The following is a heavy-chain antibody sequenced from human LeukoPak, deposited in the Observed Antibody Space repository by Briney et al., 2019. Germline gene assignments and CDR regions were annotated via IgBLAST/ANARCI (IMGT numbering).Heavy chain of an antibody. V-gene: IGHV4-59*01. D-gene: IGHD4-17*01. Sequence: PSETLSLTCTVSGGSISSYYWSWIRQPPGKGLEWIGYIYYSGSTNYNPSLKSRVTISVDTSKNQFSLKPSSVTAADTALYYCARDYGDYVFAFWGQGTMVTVSS. CDR3: ARDYGDYVFAF. CDR1: GGSISSYY. J-gene: IGHJ3*01. CDR2: IYYSGST.